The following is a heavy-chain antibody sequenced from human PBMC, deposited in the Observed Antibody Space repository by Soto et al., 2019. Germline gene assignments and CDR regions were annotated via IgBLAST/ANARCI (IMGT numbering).Heavy chain of an antibody. V-gene: IGHV1-69*13. CDR1: GGTFSSYA. J-gene: IGHJ3*02. Sequence: SVKVSCKASGGTFSSYAISWVRQAPGQGLEWMGGIIPIFGTANYAQKFQGRVTITADESTSTAYMELSSLRSEDTAVYYCARGVTMIVVAMFAYDIWGQGTMVTVSS. CDR2: IIPIFGTA. D-gene: IGHD3-22*01. CDR3: ARGVTMIVVAMFAYDI.